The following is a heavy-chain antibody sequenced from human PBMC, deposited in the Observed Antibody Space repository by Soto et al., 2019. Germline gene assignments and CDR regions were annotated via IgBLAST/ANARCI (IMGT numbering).Heavy chain of an antibody. CDR3: GGYLYSSTSGAYR. CDR2: IWFDGSNP. V-gene: IGHV3-33*01. Sequence: PGWSLRLSCAASGFTFSSHGMHWVRQAPGKGLEWVALIWFDGSNPEYADSVKGRFTISRDNSKNTLFLQMNSLRAEDTAVYYCGGYLYSSTSGAYRCGQGTLVT. CDR1: GFTFSSHG. D-gene: IGHD2-2*01. J-gene: IGHJ5*02.